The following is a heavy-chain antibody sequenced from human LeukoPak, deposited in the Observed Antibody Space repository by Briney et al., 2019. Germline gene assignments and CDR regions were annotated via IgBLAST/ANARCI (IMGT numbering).Heavy chain of an antibody. CDR2: ISGSGGST. Sequence: GGSLRLSCAASGFTFSSYAMSWVRQAPGKGLEWVSAISGSGGSTYYADSVKGRFTISRDNSKNTLYLQMNSLRAEDTAVYYCAKPLSSSYDTIYHYYMDVWGKGTTVTVSS. J-gene: IGHJ6*03. V-gene: IGHV3-23*01. CDR3: AKPLSSSYDTIYHYYMDV. D-gene: IGHD6-6*01. CDR1: GFTFSSYA.